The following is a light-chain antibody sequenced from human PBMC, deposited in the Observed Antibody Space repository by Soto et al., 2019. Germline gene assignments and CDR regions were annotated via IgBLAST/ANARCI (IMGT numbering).Light chain of an antibody. J-gene: IGKJ1*01. CDR1: QSISSW. CDR2: HAY. V-gene: IGKV1-5*01. Sequence: DIQMTQTPSTQSSSVGGRVTLTCRASQSISSWLAWYQQKPGKAPKLLIYHAYSLESGVPSRFSGSESGTEFTLPINSLQPDDFATYYCQQYNSYPWTFGQGTKVDIK. CDR3: QQYNSYPWT.